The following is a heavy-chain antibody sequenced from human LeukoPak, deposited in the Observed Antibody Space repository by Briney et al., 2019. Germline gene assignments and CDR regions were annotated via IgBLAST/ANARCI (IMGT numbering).Heavy chain of an antibody. V-gene: IGHV1-2*02. D-gene: IGHD3-22*01. J-gene: IGHJ4*02. CDR2: INPNSGGT. Sequence: ASVKVSCKASGYTFTGYYMHWVRQAPGQGLEWMGWINPNSGGTNYAQKFQGRVTMTRDASISTAYMELSRLRSDDTAVYYCARASDYYGSSGYYDYWGQGALVTVSS. CDR1: GYTFTGYY. CDR3: ARASDYYGSSGYYDY.